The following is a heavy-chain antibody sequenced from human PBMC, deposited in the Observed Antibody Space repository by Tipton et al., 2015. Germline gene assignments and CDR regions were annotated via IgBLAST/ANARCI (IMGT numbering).Heavy chain of an antibody. CDR2: IYYSGST. V-gene: IGHV4-31*03. Sequence: TLSLTCTVSGRPIGSGGHYWSWIRQHPGKGLEWIGHIYYSGSTFYNPSLKSRVTLSADTSKNQFSLKLSSVTASDTAVYYCARARGRHGGLFDSWGQGTLVTVSS. D-gene: IGHD4-23*01. CDR1: GRPIGSGGHY. CDR3: ARARGRHGGLFDS. J-gene: IGHJ4*02.